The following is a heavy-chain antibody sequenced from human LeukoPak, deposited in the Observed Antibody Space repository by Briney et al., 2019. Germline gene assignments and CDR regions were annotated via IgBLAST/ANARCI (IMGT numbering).Heavy chain of an antibody. J-gene: IGHJ3*02. CDR1: GYTFTSYG. D-gene: IGHD3-16*01. CDR3: ARVKRMHGYAPPVWAFDI. V-gene: IGHV1-18*01. CDR2: ISAYNGNT. Sequence: ASVKVSCKASGYTFTSYGISWVRQAPGQGLEWMGWISAYNGNTNYAQKLQGRVTMTTDTSTSTAYMELRSLRSDDTAVYYCARVKRMHGYAPPVWAFDIWGQGTMVTVSS.